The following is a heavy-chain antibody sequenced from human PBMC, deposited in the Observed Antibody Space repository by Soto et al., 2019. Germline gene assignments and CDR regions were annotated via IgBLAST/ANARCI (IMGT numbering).Heavy chain of an antibody. J-gene: IGHJ6*02. V-gene: IGHV3-33*01. CDR1: GFTFSSYG. CDR2: IWYDGSNK. D-gene: IGHD2-21*02. CDR3: ARDKMQYCGGDCYYYYYYGMDV. Sequence: GGSLRLSCAASGFTFSSYGMHWVRQAPGKGLEWVAVIWYDGSNKYYADSVKGRFTISRDNSKNTLYLQMNSLRAEDTAVYYCARDKMQYCGGDCYYYYYYGMDVWGQGTTVTVSS.